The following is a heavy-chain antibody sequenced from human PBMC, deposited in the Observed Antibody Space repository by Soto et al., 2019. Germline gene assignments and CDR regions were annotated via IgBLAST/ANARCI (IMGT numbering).Heavy chain of an antibody. CDR3: TTEGYDFWSGYSPFDP. J-gene: IGHJ5*02. V-gene: IGHV3-15*07. D-gene: IGHD3-3*01. CDR1: GFTFSNAW. Sequence: GGSLRLSCVASGFTFSNAWMNWVRQAPGKGLEWVGRIKSKTDGGTTDYAAPVKGRFTISRDDSKNTLYLQMNSLKTEDTAVYYCTTEGYDFWSGYSPFDPWGQGTLVTVSS. CDR2: IKSKTDGGTT.